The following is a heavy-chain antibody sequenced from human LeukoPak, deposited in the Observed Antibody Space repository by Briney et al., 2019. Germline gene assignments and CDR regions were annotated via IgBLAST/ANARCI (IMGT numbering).Heavy chain of an antibody. Sequence: PGGSLRLSCAASGFTFSSYNMNWVRQAPGKGLEWVSSISSSSSYIYYADSVKGRFTISRDNAKNSLYLQMNSLRAEDTAVYYCARVLRAAAAYFQHWGQGTPVTVSS. D-gene: IGHD6-13*01. CDR2: ISSSSSYI. J-gene: IGHJ1*01. V-gene: IGHV3-21*01. CDR1: GFTFSSYN. CDR3: ARVLRAAAAYFQH.